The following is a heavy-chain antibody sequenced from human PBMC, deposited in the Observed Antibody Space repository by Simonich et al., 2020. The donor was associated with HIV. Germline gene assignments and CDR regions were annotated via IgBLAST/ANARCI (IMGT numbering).Heavy chain of an antibody. J-gene: IGHJ4*02. V-gene: IGHV5-51*01. Sequence: EVQLVQSGAEGKKPGESLKISCKGSGSSFTSYWIGWVRPMPGKGLELMRIILPGDPDHRYSPSFQGQGTISADKSISTAYLQWSSLKASDTAMYYCVRHGSWYGGYYFDYWGQGTLVTVSS. CDR3: VRHGSWYGGYYFDY. D-gene: IGHD6-13*01. CDR2: ILPGDPDH. CDR1: GSSFTSYW.